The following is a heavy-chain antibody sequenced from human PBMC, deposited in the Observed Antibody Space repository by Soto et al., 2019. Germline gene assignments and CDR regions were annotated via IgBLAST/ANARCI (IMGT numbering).Heavy chain of an antibody. Sequence: ASAGMSRHCYKNWCRQPLGKEQEWVSYISSSGSTIYYADSVKGRFTTSRDNAKNTLYLQMNSLRAEDTAVYYCANDRHPDGQWLNAYSGQRSLVPVSA. V-gene: IGHV3-11*01. J-gene: IGHJ4*02. D-gene: IGHD3-22*01. CDR1: AGMSRHCY. CDR3: ANDRHPDGQWLNAY. CDR2: ISSSGSTI.